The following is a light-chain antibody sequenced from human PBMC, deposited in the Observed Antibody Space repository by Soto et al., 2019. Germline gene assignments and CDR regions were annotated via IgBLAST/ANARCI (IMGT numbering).Light chain of an antibody. V-gene: IGKV1-8*01. CDR3: QKYNSALPT. CDR1: QDIGRV. J-gene: IGKJ1*01. CDR2: GAS. Sequence: AIRMTQSPPSLSASTGDTITITCRASQDIGRVLAWYQQKPGTAPKVLISGASDLHGGVPSRFRGSGSGTDFTLTISSLQPEDVATYYCQKYNSALPTFGQGTKVDIK.